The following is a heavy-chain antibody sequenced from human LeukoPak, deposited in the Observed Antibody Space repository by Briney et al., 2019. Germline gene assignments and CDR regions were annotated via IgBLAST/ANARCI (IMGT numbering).Heavy chain of an antibody. D-gene: IGHD3-10*01. CDR1: GFTFSSYA. CDR2: ISYDGSNK. J-gene: IGHJ6*02. V-gene: IGHV3-30-3*01. Sequence: PGGSLRLSCAASGFTFSSYAMHWVRQAPGKGLEWVAVISYDGSNKYYADSVKGRFTISRDNSKNTLYLQMNSLRAEDTAVYYCARDATMVRGVITHYYGMDVWGQGTTVTVSS. CDR3: ARDATMVRGVITHYYGMDV.